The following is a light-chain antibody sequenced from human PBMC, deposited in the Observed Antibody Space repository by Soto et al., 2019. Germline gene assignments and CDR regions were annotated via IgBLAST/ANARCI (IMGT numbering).Light chain of an antibody. CDR3: QQYGSSPT. CDR2: GAS. V-gene: IGKV3-20*01. CDR1: QSASSNY. Sequence: EIVLTQSPGTLSLSPGERATLSCRASQSASSNYLAWYQQKPGQAPRLLIYGASSRATGIPARFSGSGSGTDFTLTISRLEPDDFAVYYCQQYGSSPTFGQGTKVEIK. J-gene: IGKJ1*01.